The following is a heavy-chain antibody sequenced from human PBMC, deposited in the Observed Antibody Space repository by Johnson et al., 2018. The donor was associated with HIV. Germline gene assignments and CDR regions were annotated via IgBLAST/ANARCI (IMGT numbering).Heavy chain of an antibody. Sequence: QMQLVESGGGLVQPGGSVRLSCVASGFIVTNYYMSWVRQAPGKGQEWVAFIRNDGSKKYYADSVKGRFTISRDNAKNTLYLQMNSLRAEDTAVYYWAKDRNYDILSIWGQGTVVTVSS. CDR2: IRNDGSKK. CDR3: AKDRNYDILSI. D-gene: IGHD3-9*01. J-gene: IGHJ3*02. V-gene: IGHV3-30*02. CDR1: GFIVTNYY.